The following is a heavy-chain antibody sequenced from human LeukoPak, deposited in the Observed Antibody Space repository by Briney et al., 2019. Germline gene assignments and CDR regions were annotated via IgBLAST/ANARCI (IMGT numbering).Heavy chain of an antibody. V-gene: IGHV3-30*18. D-gene: IGHD6-19*01. J-gene: IGHJ4*02. Sequence: GGSLRLSCAASGFTFSSYGMHWVRQAPGKGLEWVAVISYDGSNKYYADSVKGRFTISRDNSKNTLYLQMNSLRAEDTAVYYCAKDPRHSSGWYSYYFDYWGQGTLVTVSS. CDR1: GFTFSSYG. CDR3: AKDPRHSSGWYSYYFDY. CDR2: ISYDGSNK.